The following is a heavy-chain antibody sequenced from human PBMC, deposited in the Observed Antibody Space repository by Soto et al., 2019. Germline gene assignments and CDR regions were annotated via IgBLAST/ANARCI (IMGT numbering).Heavy chain of an antibody. Sequence: QVQLQQWGAGLLKPSETLSLTCAVYGGSFNDYYWSWIRQPPGKGLEWIGEINHSGSTNYNPSLRSPVTMSVATSKNQFSLRLSSVAAADTAVYYCAGGRDTIFGVVSYFYYGMDAWGHGTTVSVSS. D-gene: IGHD3-3*01. V-gene: IGHV4-34*01. CDR3: AGGRDTIFGVVSYFYYGMDA. CDR1: GGSFNDYY. CDR2: INHSGST. J-gene: IGHJ6*02.